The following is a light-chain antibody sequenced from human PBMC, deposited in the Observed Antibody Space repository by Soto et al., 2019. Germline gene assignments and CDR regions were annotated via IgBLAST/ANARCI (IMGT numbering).Light chain of an antibody. CDR3: QQYNSYWT. CDR2: KAS. Sequence: DIQLTQSPSALSASVGDRVTITCRASLSVSAWLAWYQVKPGKAPNLLIYKASILQGGVPSRFSGSASGAEFTLTISSLQPDDFATYYCQQYNSYWTVGQGTKVDSK. J-gene: IGKJ1*01. V-gene: IGKV1-5*03. CDR1: LSVSAW.